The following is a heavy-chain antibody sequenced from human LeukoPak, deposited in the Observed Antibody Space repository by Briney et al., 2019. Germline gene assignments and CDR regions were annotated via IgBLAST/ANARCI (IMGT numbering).Heavy chain of an antibody. CDR2: IHTAGDT. D-gene: IGHD2-8*02. J-gene: IGHJ3*02. CDR3: ARGLPGGLDI. CDR1: GFTFSSYD. Sequence: GGSLRLSCAASGFTFSSYDMHWVRQVTGKGLEWVSSIHTAGDTHYSGSVKGRFTISRENAKNSFYLQMNSLRAGDTAVYYCARGLPGGLDIWGQGTMVTVSS. V-gene: IGHV3-13*01.